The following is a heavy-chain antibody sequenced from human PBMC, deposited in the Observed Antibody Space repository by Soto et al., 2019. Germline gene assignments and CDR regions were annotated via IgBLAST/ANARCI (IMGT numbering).Heavy chain of an antibody. V-gene: IGHV3-48*03. CDR1: VFTFSSSD. J-gene: IGHJ6*02. CDR2: ISSSGRTI. D-gene: IGHD2-2*01. CDR3: ARDLRVGYCSSTSCLNYYYYGMDV. Sequence: PGRALRGACAASVFTFSSSDMNWVRQAPGKGLERVSYISSSGRTIYYADSVKGRITISRDNAKNSLYLQMSSLRAEDTAGYYCARDLRVGYCSSTSCLNYYYYGMDVLGQGTTVAVSS.